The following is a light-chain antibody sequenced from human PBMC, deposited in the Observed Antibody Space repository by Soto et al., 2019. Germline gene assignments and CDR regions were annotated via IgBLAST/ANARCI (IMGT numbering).Light chain of an antibody. CDR3: HQYDSWT. J-gene: IGKJ1*01. V-gene: IGKV3-20*01. CDR2: GAS. CDR1: QSVTSNY. Sequence: EIVFTQSPGTLSLSPGERATLSCGASQSVTSNYLAWYQQKPGQAPRLLIFGASIRVTGIPDRFIGSGSGTDFTLTISRLEPEDFAVYYCHQYDSWTFGQGTKVDIK.